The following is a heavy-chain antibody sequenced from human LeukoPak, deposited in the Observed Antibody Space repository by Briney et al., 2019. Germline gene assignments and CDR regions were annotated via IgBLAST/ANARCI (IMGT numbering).Heavy chain of an antibody. J-gene: IGHJ4*02. V-gene: IGHV4-59*01. D-gene: IGHD2-2*02. CDR3: AFGYMAHPQGLNY. Sequence: PSETLSLTCNVSGGSISSYYWSWIRQPPGKGLEWIGNIFYTGNSNYSPSLMSRVTISVDTSKRQFALRLTSVTAADTAVYYCAFGYMAHPQGLNYWGQGTLVTVSS. CDR1: GGSISSYY. CDR2: IFYTGNS.